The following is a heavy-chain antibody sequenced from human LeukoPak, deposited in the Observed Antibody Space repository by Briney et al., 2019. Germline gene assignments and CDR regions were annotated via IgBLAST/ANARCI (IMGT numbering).Heavy chain of an antibody. J-gene: IGHJ3*02. V-gene: IGHV4-59*01. CDR2: IYYSGST. Sequence: SETLSLTCTVSGGSISSYYWSWIRQPPGKGLEWIGYIYYSGSTNYNPSLKSGVTISVDTSKNQFSLKLSSVTAADTAVYYCARDRYDAFDIWGQGTMVTVSS. CDR1: GGSISSYY. D-gene: IGHD1-1*01. CDR3: ARDRYDAFDI.